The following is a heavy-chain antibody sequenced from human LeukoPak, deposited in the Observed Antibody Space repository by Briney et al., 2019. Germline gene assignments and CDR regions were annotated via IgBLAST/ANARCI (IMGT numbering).Heavy chain of an antibody. CDR1: GYTFTGYD. D-gene: IGHD5-12*01. J-gene: IGHJ5*02. Sequence: ASVKVSCKASGYTFTGYDINWVRQATGQGLEWMGWMNPNSGNTGYAQKFQGRVTMTRNTSISTAYMEPSSLRSEDTAVYYCARADGYDSPFDPWGQGTLVTVSS. CDR3: ARADGYDSPFDP. CDR2: MNPNSGNT. V-gene: IGHV1-8*01.